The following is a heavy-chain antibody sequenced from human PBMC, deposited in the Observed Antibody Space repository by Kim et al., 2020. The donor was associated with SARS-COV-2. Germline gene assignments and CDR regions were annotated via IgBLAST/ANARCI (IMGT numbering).Heavy chain of an antibody. D-gene: IGHD3-3*01. J-gene: IGHJ5*02. CDR3: ARVGIKRITIFGVVDPRNWFDP. CDR1: GGSISSSSYY. Sequence: SETLSLTCTVSGGSISSSSYYWGWIRQPPGKGLEWIGSIYYSGSTYYNPSLKSRVTISVDTSKNQFSLKLSSVTAADTAVYYCARVGIKRITIFGVVDPRNWFDPGGQGTLVTVSS. CDR2: IYYSGST. V-gene: IGHV4-39*01.